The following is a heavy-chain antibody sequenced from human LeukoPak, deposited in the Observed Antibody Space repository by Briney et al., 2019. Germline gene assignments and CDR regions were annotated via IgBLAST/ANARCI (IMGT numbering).Heavy chain of an antibody. Sequence: PSETLSLTCTVSGGSISSSSYYWGWIRQPPGKGLEWIGSIYYSGSTYYNPSLKSRVTISVDTSKNQFSLKLSSVTAADTAVYYCARDGGSSYWFDPWGQGTLVTVSS. V-gene: IGHV4-39*07. J-gene: IGHJ5*02. CDR3: ARDGGSSYWFDP. D-gene: IGHD2-2*01. CDR1: GGSISSSSYY. CDR2: IYYSGST.